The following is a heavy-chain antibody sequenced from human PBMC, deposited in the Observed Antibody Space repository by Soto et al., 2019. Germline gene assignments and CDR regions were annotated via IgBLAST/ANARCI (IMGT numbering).Heavy chain of an antibody. D-gene: IGHD3-16*01. J-gene: IGHJ6*02. Sequence: QVQLVQSGAEVKKPGASVKVSCKASGYTFTSYDINRVRKAPGQGLEWMGWRNPNSVNTGYAQKCQGRVTMTRNTSITTAYMELSSLRSEDTAVYYCPKEGVRGMAVWGQGTTVTVSS. V-gene: IGHV1-8*01. CDR2: RNPNSVNT. CDR3: PKEGVRGMAV. CDR1: GYTFTSYD.